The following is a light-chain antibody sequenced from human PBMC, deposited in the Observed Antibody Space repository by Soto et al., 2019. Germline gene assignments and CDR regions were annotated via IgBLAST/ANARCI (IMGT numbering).Light chain of an antibody. CDR1: NIGSKS. V-gene: IGLV3-21*02. CDR3: QVWDRSSDHVV. Sequence: SYVVTQPPSVSVAPGQTARITCEANNIGSKSVHWYQQKPGQAPLLVVYGESDRPSGTPERISGSDSGNTATLTISGVEAGDEADYYCQVWDRSSDHVVFGGGTQLTVL. CDR2: GES. J-gene: IGLJ3*02.